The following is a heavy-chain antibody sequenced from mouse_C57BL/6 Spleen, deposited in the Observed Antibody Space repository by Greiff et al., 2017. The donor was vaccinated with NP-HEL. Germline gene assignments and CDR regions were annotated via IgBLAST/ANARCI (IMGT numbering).Heavy chain of an antibody. CDR3: AREGTDYYAMDY. CDR2: INYDGSST. D-gene: IGHD3-3*01. Sequence: EVKLMESEGGLVQPGSSMKLSCTASGFTFSDYYMAWVRQVPEKGLEWVANINYDGSSTYYLDSLKSRFIISRDNAKNILYLQMSSLKSEDTATYYCAREGTDYYAMDYWGQGTSVTVSS. V-gene: IGHV5-16*01. J-gene: IGHJ4*01. CDR1: GFTFSDYY.